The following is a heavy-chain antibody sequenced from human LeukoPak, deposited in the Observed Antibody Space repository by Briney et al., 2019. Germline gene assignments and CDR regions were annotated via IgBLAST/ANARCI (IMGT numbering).Heavy chain of an antibody. CDR3: ARDSGTEGFGESPGYFDY. V-gene: IGHV3-33*01. Sequence: PGGSLRLSCAASRFTFSTCGMHWVRQAPGKGLEWLSFIWYDGNKKYYADSVKGRFTISRDISTNTLYLQMSSLKIEDTAVYYCARDSGTEGFGESPGYFDYWGQGTPVTVSS. CDR2: IWYDGNKK. D-gene: IGHD3-10*01. CDR1: RFTFSTCG. J-gene: IGHJ4*02.